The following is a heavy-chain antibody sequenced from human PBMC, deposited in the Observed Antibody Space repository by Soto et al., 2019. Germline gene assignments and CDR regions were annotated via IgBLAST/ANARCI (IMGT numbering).Heavy chain of an antibody. D-gene: IGHD3-10*01. CDR1: GGTLSDHG. CDR2: TIPVFNTA. Sequence: QVQLEQSGAEVKKPGSSVKMSCKASGGTLSDHGVSWLRQAPGQGLEWVGGTIPVFNTAKYAPKFQGRVTIAADKSTNIAYMELGSLRSDDTAFYYCARGVYGSGNYYTGPSAFDIWGQGTLLIVSS. CDR3: ARGVYGSGNYYTGPSAFDI. V-gene: IGHV1-69*06. J-gene: IGHJ3*02.